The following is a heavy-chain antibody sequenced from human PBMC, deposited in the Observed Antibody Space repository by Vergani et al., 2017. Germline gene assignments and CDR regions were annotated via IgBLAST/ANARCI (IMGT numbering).Heavy chain of an antibody. V-gene: IGHV1-8*01. Sequence: QVQLVQSGAEVKKPGSSVKVSCKASGYTFTSYDINWVRQATGQGLEWMGLMNPNSGNTGYAQKFQGRVTMTRNTSISTAYMELSSLRSEDTAVSYCARATSTPRGYCSSPSCYTDYYYYMDVWGKGTTVTVSS. CDR2: MNPNSGNT. CDR3: ARATSTPRGYCSSPSCYTDYYYYMDV. D-gene: IGHD2-2*02. J-gene: IGHJ6*03. CDR1: GYTFTSYD.